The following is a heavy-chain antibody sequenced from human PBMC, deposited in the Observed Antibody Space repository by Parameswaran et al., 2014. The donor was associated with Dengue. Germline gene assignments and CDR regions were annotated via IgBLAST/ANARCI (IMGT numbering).Heavy chain of an antibody. CDR2: INPSGGST. Sequence: WVRQAPGQGLEWMGIINPSGGSTSYAQKFQGRVTMTRDTSTSTVYMELSSLRSEDTAVYYCARAILEMATILSMDVWGQGTMVTVSS. J-gene: IGHJ6*02. D-gene: IGHD5-24*01. V-gene: IGHV1-46*01. CDR3: ARAILEMATILSMDV.